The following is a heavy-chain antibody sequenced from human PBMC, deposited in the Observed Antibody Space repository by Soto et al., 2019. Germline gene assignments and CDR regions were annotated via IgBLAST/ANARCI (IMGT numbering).Heavy chain of an antibody. Sequence: QVQLVQSGAEVKKPGASVKVSCKASGYTFTSYGISWVRQAPGQGLEWMGWISAYNGNTNYAQKLQGRVTMTTDTSTSTAYMELRSLRSDDTAVYYCTRAVDSSSYYERGWFDPWGQGTLVTVSS. D-gene: IGHD3-22*01. J-gene: IGHJ5*02. CDR1: GYTFTSYG. CDR3: TRAVDSSSYYERGWFDP. V-gene: IGHV1-18*01. CDR2: ISAYNGNT.